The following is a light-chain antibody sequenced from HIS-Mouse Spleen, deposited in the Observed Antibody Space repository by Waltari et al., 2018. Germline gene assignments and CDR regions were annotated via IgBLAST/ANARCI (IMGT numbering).Light chain of an antibody. CDR2: EDS. CDR3: YSTDSSGNHRV. J-gene: IGLJ2*01. CDR1: ALPKKY. Sequence: SYELTQPPSVSVSPGQTSRITCSGGALPKKYAYWYQQKSGRTPVMGIYEDSKRPSGIPERFSGSSSGTMATLTISGAQVEDEADYYCYSTDSSGNHRVFGGGTKLTVL. V-gene: IGLV3-10*01.